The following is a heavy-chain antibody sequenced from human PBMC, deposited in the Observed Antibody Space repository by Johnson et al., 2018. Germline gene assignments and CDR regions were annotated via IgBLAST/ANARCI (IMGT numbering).Heavy chain of an antibody. CDR2: IYPGDSDT. Sequence: SCRSHWIAWVRQMPGKGLEWMGIIYPGDSDTTYSPSFQGQVTISADKSITTAYLQWSSPKASDTAIYYCAREGSSGWSGYFEYWGQGTLVSVSS. J-gene: IGHJ4*02. CDR1: SCRSHW. D-gene: IGHD3-22*01. V-gene: IGHV5-51*01. CDR3: AREGSSGWSGYFEY.